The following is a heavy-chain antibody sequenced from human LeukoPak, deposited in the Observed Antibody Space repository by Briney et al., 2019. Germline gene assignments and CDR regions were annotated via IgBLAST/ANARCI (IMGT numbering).Heavy chain of an antibody. CDR2: IYPGDSDT. Sequence: GESLKISCKGSGYSFISYWIGWVRQMPGKGLEWMGIIYPGDSDTRYSPSFQGQDTISADKSISTAYLQWSSLKASDTAMYYCARLRIQLYKVPDAFDIWGQGTMVTVSS. CDR1: GYSFISYW. CDR3: ARLRIQLYKVPDAFDI. D-gene: IGHD5-18*01. J-gene: IGHJ3*02. V-gene: IGHV5-51*01.